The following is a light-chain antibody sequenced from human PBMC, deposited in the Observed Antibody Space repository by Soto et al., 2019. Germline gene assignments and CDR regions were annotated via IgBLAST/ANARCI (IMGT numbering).Light chain of an antibody. CDR2: WAS. V-gene: IGKV4-1*01. CDR1: QSVFYSPKNKNY. J-gene: IGKJ3*01. Sequence: DIVMTQSPDSLAVSLGERATINCKSSQSVFYSPKNKNYLAWYQQKPGQPPKLRIYWASTREAGVPDRFSGSGSGTDFTLTIIRLQAEEVSVYYCQQYYATPLTFGPGTKVDIK. CDR3: QQYYATPLT.